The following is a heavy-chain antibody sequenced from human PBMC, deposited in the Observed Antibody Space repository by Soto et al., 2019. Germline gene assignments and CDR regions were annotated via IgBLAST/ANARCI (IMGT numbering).Heavy chain of an antibody. CDR2: INPSAGTT. V-gene: IGHV1-46*03. D-gene: IGHD1-26*01. CDR3: TRGEFDPLFVF. J-gene: IGHJ4*02. CDR1: GYTFTSYW. Sequence: QVQLVQSGAEVKKPGASVKVSCKASGYTFTSYWMHWVRQAPGQGLEWIGKINPSAGTTNYAKKFQGRVTMTRDTSTSRVYTELSSLCSEGRAVYYGTRGEFDPLFVFWGQGTLVTVSS.